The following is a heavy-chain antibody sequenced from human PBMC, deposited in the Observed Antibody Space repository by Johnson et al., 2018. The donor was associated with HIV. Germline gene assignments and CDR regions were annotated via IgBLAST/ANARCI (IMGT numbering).Heavy chain of an antibody. J-gene: IGHJ3*02. CDR2: ISWNSGRI. D-gene: IGHD1-26*01. Sequence: QLVESGGVVVQPGGSLRLSCAASGFTFDDYAMHWVRQAPGKGLEWVSGISWNSGRIGSAASVKGRFNIPRDNAKNSLYLQINILRAEDTALYYCARGYMWTVGDSLFSGLAFDIWGQGTMVTVSS. CDR1: GFTFDDYA. CDR3: ARGYMWTVGDSLFSGLAFDI. V-gene: IGHV3-9*01.